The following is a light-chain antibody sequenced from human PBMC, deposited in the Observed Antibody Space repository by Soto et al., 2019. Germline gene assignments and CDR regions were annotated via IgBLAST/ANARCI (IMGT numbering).Light chain of an antibody. Sequence: EIVMTQSPATLSVSPEERATLSCRASQSVSSNLAWYQQKPGQAPRLLIYGASTRATGIPARFSGSGSGTEFTLTISSLQSEDFAVYYCQQYNNWPYIFGQGTKLEIK. V-gene: IGKV3-15*01. CDR1: QSVSSN. J-gene: IGKJ2*01. CDR2: GAS. CDR3: QQYNNWPYI.